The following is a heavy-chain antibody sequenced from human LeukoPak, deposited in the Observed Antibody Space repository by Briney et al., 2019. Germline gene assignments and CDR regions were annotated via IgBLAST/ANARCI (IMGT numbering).Heavy chain of an antibody. CDR2: IYYSGST. CDR1: GGSISSYY. CDR3: ARDRGVVTAIGAFDI. D-gene: IGHD2-21*02. J-gene: IGHJ3*02. V-gene: IGHV4-59*01. Sequence: SETLSLTCTVSGGSISSYYWSWIRQPPGKGLEWIGYIYYSGSTNYNPSLKSRVTISVDTSKNQFSLKLSSVTAADTAVYYCARDRGVVTAIGAFDIWGQGTMVTVSS.